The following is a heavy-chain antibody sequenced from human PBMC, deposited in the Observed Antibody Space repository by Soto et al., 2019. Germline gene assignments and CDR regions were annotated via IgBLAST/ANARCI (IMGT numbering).Heavy chain of an antibody. Sequence: ASVKVSCKAAGYTFTSYGISWVRLAPGQGLEWMGWISAYNGNTNYAQKLQGRVTMTTDTSTSTAYMELRSLRSDDTAVYYCARDSRYFDWLFNGMDVWGQGTTVTVSS. CDR2: ISAYNGNT. J-gene: IGHJ6*02. V-gene: IGHV1-18*04. CDR3: ARDSRYFDWLFNGMDV. CDR1: GYTFTSYG. D-gene: IGHD3-9*01.